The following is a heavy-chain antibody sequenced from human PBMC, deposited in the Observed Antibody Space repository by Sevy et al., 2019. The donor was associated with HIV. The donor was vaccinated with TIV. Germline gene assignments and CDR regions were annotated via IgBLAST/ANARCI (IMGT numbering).Heavy chain of an antibody. Sequence: GGSLRLSCAASGFTFSSHSMSWVRQPPGRGLEWVSAISGSCETTTYADTVKGRFSISRDNSKNTLYLRMNGLRVDDTAVYLGAKESVLHLCRGYFDSWGQGTLVTVSS. J-gene: IGHJ4*02. CDR2: ISGSCETT. CDR1: GFTFSSHS. V-gene: IGHV3-23*01. CDR3: AKESVLHLCRGYFDS. D-gene: IGHD3-10*02.